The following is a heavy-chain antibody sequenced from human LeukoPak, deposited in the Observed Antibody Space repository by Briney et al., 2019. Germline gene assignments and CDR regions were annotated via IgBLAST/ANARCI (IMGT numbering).Heavy chain of an antibody. Sequence: GGSLRLSCVGSGFNFNSYSMNWVRQAPGKGLEWVSYIISSSSTIYYADSVKGRFTISRDNAKNSLYLQMNSLRAEDTAVYYCATDAPRGAYYFDYWGQGTLVTVSS. J-gene: IGHJ4*02. D-gene: IGHD1-26*01. CDR1: GFNFNSYS. V-gene: IGHV3-48*04. CDR2: IISSSSTI. CDR3: ATDAPRGAYYFDY.